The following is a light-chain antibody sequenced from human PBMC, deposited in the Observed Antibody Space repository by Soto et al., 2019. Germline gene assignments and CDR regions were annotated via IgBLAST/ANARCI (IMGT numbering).Light chain of an antibody. Sequence: DIQMTQSPSTLSASVGDRVTITCRASQTIGTWLAWYQQKPGKAPKLLIYKASSFESGVPSRFSGSGSGTEFTLTISSLQPDDVASYYCQQYNSYPVTFGQGTKVEIK. CDR3: QQYNSYPVT. V-gene: IGKV1-5*03. CDR2: KAS. CDR1: QTIGTW. J-gene: IGKJ1*01.